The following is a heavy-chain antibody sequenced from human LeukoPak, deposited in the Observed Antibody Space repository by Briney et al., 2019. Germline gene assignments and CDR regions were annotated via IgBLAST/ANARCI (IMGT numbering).Heavy chain of an antibody. CDR3: AKGKGGYYYYGMDV. CDR2: ISWNSGTI. J-gene: IGHJ6*02. V-gene: IGHV3-9*01. CDR1: GLRFDDYA. Sequence: GRSLRLSCVASGLRFDDYAMNWVRQAPGKGLEWVSSISWNSGTIGYGDSVKGRFTISGGNAKNSLYLQMNSLRAEDTALYYCAKGKGGYYYYGMDVWGQGTTVTVSS.